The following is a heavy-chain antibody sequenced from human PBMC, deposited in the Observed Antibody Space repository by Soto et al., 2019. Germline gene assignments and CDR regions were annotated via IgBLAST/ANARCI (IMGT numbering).Heavy chain of an antibody. CDR1: GFTFSHYW. D-gene: IGHD3-10*01. J-gene: IGHJ4*02. Sequence: EVQLVESGGDLVQPGGSLRLSCAASGFTFSHYWMTWVRQAPGKGLEWVANIKKDGSQKNYVDSVKGRFTVSRDNAKNSLYLQMNSLRAEDTAMYYCARSGSEVDYWGQGIRVIVSS. CDR2: IKKDGSQK. V-gene: IGHV3-7*01. CDR3: ARSGSEVDY.